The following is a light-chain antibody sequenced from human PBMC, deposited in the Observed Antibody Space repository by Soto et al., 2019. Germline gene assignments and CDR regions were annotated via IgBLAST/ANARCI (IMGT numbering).Light chain of an antibody. Sequence: EVVMTQSPATLSVSPGERATLSFRASQSVSRYLAWYQQKPDQAPRLLIYDAFNRATGIPARFSGSGSGTDFTLTISSLEPEDFVVYYCQQRSNWPITFGQGTRLEIK. J-gene: IGKJ5*01. V-gene: IGKV3-11*01. CDR2: DAF. CDR3: QQRSNWPIT. CDR1: QSVSRY.